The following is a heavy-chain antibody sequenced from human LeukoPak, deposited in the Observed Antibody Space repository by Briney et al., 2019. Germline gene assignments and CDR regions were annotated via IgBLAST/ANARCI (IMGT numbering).Heavy chain of an antibody. Sequence: GRSLRLSCAASGFTFSSYGMHWVRQAPGKGLEWVAVIWYDGSNKYYADSVKGRFTIFRDNSKNTLYLQMNSLRAEDTAVYYCARERSKYYYYGMDVWGQGTTVTVSS. CDR3: ARERSKYYYYGMDV. CDR1: GFTFSSYG. V-gene: IGHV3-33*01. CDR2: IWYDGSNK. J-gene: IGHJ6*02.